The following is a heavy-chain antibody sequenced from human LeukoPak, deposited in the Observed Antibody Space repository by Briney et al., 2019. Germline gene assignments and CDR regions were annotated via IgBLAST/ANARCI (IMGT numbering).Heavy chain of an antibody. CDR2: ISGSGGST. V-gene: IGHV3-23*01. Sequence: GGSLRLSCADSGFTFSSYAMSWVRQAPGKGLEWVSAISGSGGSTYYADSVKGRFTISRDNSKNTLYLQMNSLRAEDTAVYYCAKDARRYCSSTSCYSGFDYWGQGTLVTVSS. CDR1: GFTFSSYA. J-gene: IGHJ4*02. D-gene: IGHD2-2*01. CDR3: AKDARRYCSSTSCYSGFDY.